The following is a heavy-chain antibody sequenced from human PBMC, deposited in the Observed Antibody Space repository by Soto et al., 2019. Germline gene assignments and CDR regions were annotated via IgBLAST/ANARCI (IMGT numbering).Heavy chain of an antibody. CDR1: SGAISSGSYY. V-gene: IGHV4-30-4*01. J-gene: IGHJ6*02. CDR3: GRAHLDLQKVVHYYYSMDV. CDR2: IHYIGST. D-gene: IGHD6-13*01. Sequence: QVQLQESGRGLVEPSQTLSLTCTVSSGAISSGSYYWSWIRQPPGKGLEWAGHIHYIGSTYHNPSGKSRLIIPIHTSKNQFSLKLTSVTAADTAVYYCGRAHLDLQKVVHYYYSMDVWGQGTTVTVSS.